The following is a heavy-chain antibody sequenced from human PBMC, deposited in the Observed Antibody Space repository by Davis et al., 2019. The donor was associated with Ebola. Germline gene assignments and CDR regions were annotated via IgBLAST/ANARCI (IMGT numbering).Heavy chain of an antibody. D-gene: IGHD5-12*01. Sequence: GESLKISCAASGFTFSSYWMSWVRQAPGKGLEWVANIKQDGSEKYYVDSVKGRFTISRDNAKNSLYLQMNSLRAEDTAVYYCARVGVATMTPALYYYYGMDVWGQGTTVTVSS. CDR2: IKQDGSEK. J-gene: IGHJ6*02. CDR1: GFTFSSYW. CDR3: ARVGVATMTPALYYYYGMDV. V-gene: IGHV3-7*01.